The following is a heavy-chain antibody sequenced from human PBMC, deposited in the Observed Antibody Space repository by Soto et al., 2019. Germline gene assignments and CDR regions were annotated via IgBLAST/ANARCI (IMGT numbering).Heavy chain of an antibody. CDR2: IEGKAYGGTT. J-gene: IGHJ4*02. Sequence: GGSLRLSCTASGFTFGDSTMNWVRQAPGKGLEWVGFIEGKAYGGTTEYAASVIGRFIISRDDSKNTLYLQMNSLKTEDTAVYYCTTGSTSTKNYWGQGALVTVSS. CDR3: TTGSTSTKNY. D-gene: IGHD6-6*01. V-gene: IGHV3-49*04. CDR1: GFTFGDST.